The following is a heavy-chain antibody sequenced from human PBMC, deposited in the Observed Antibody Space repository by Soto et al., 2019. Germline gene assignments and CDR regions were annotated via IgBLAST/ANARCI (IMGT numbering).Heavy chain of an antibody. CDR1: GYTFASYD. J-gene: IGHJ5*01. CDR3: ARSDGYHFNWLDS. D-gene: IGHD2-21*01. CDR2: MNPNSNNT. V-gene: IGHV1-8*01. Sequence: QVQLVQSGAEEKTPGASVKVSCKASGYTFASYDMNWVRQAPGQGLEWMGWMNPNSNNTGYAQKFQGRLTMTRDIALSIAHMGRSSLRNEDTAVYYCARSDGYHFNWLDSWGQGTLVTVSA.